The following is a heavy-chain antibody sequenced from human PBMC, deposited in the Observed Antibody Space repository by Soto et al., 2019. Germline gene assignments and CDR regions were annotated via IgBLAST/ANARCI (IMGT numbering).Heavy chain of an antibody. Sequence: QFQLVQSGAEVKKPGSSVRVSCTPSGGTLSSYTISWVRQAPGQGLEWMGRIVPITGMTRYAQKFQGRLTITAVTSTTTAYLELSSLTSEDSAVYFCSRGVASLVDSWGQGTQVTVSS. CDR3: SRGVASLVDS. J-gene: IGHJ4*02. CDR2: IVPITGMT. D-gene: IGHD2-15*01. CDR1: GGTLSSYT. V-gene: IGHV1-69*02.